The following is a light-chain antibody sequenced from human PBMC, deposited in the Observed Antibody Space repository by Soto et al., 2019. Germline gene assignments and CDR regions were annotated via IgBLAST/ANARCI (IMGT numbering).Light chain of an antibody. CDR2: GAS. J-gene: IGKJ2*01. Sequence: EIVMTQSPATLSVSPGERATLSCRASQSISSNLAWYQQKPGQAPSLLIYGASARATGIPARFSGSGSGTEFTLTISSLQSEDYAVYYCQHYNNWPFTFGQGTKVDSK. CDR3: QHYNNWPFT. V-gene: IGKV3-15*01. CDR1: QSISSN.